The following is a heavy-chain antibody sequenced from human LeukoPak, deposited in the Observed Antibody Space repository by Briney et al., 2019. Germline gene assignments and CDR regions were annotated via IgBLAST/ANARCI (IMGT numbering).Heavy chain of an antibody. CDR2: FIPIFGIA. CDR3: ATPSFYCTNGVCFSYYFDY. J-gene: IGHJ4*02. CDR1: GGTFTSYA. V-gene: IGHV1-69*13. Sequence: ASVKVSCKASGGTFTSYAIICVRQAPGQRLEWRGGFIPIFGIAKSAEKFQRRVTITADESTSTAYMELSSLRSEDTAVYYWATPSFYCTNGVCFSYYFDYWGQGTLVTVSS. D-gene: IGHD2-8*01.